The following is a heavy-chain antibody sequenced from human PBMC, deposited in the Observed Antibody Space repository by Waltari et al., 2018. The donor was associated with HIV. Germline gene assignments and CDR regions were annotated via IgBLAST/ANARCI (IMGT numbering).Heavy chain of an antibody. J-gene: IGHJ3*02. CDR3: ARGITMVQGVRPDGFNI. CDR2: ISPIFGTA. Sequence: QVQLVQSGAEVKKPGSSVKVSCKASGGTFSSYAISWVRQAPGKGLEWMGGISPIFGTANYAQKFQGRVTITADESTSTAYMELSSLRSEDTAVYYCARGITMVQGVRPDGFNIWGQGTMVTVSS. V-gene: IGHV1-69*01. CDR1: GGTFSSYA. D-gene: IGHD3-10*01.